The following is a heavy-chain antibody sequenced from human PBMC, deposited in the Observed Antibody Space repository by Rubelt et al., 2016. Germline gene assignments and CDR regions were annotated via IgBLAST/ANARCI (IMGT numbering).Heavy chain of an antibody. D-gene: IGHD6-6*01. CDR1: GFTFSSYS. Sequence: AASGFTFSSYSMNWVRQAPGRGLEWVSYISTSSSTIYYADSVKGRFTISRDNAKNSLHLQMNSLRAEDTAVYYCARGLLSTIAARQGYYWGQGTLVTVSS. J-gene: IGHJ4*02. V-gene: IGHV3-48*04. CDR2: ISTSSSTI. CDR3: ARGLLSTIAARQGYY.